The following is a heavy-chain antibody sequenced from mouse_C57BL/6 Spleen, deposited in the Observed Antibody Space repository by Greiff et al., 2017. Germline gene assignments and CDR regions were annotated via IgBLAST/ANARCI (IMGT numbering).Heavy chain of an antibody. V-gene: IGHV1-52*01. J-gene: IGHJ2*01. Sequence: QVQLQQPGAELVRPGSSVKLSCKASGYTFTSYWMHWVKQRPIQGLEWIGNIDPSDSETHYNQKFKDKATLTVDKSSSTAYMQLSSLTSEDSAVYYCARWRAYYSNFYYFDYWGQGTTLTVSS. D-gene: IGHD2-5*01. CDR1: GYTFTSYW. CDR2: IDPSDSET. CDR3: ARWRAYYSNFYYFDY.